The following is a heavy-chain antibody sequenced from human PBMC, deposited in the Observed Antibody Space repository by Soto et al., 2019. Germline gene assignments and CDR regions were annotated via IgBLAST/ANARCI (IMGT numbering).Heavy chain of an antibody. V-gene: IGHV3-30*03. CDR1: GFTFSSYA. CDR3: TRVTYPGYDRLPLDD. J-gene: IGHJ4*02. D-gene: IGHD5-12*01. Sequence: QVQLVESGGGVVQPGRSLRLSCAASGFTFSSYAMHWVRQAPGKGLEWVAVMSYDGNNKYYADSVKGRFIVSRDNSKNTLFLQMRSLRVEDTAVYYCTRVTYPGYDRLPLDDWGQGTLVNVSS. CDR2: MSYDGNNK.